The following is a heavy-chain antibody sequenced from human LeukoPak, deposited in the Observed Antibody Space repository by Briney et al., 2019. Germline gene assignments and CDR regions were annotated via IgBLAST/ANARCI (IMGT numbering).Heavy chain of an antibody. CDR1: GYTLTELS. CDR3: ATGEYYYDSSGYYGWFDP. V-gene: IGHV1-24*01. D-gene: IGHD3-22*01. Sequence: ASVKVSCKVSGYTLTELSMHWVRQAPGKGLEWMGGFDPEDGETIYAQKFQGRVTMTEDTSIDTAYMELSSLRSEDTAVYYCATGEYYYDSSGYYGWFDPWGQGTLVTVSS. J-gene: IGHJ5*02. CDR2: FDPEDGET.